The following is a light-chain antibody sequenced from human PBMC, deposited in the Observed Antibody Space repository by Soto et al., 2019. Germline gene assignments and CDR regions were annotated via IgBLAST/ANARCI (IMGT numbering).Light chain of an antibody. CDR1: SSNIGRNT. J-gene: IGLJ1*01. CDR2: SNN. CDR3: AAWDDSLNAYV. Sequence: QSVLTQPPSASGTPGQRVTISCSGSSSNIGRNTVNWYQQLPGTAPKLLIYSNNQRPSGVPDRFSGSKSGTSASLAISGLLSEDGGDYYCAAWDDSLNAYVFGTGTKLTVL. V-gene: IGLV1-44*01.